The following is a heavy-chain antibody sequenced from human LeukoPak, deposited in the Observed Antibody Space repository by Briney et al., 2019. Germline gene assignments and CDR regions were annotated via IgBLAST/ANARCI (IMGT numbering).Heavy chain of an antibody. J-gene: IGHJ4*02. V-gene: IGHV4-34*01. D-gene: IGHD6-6*01. CDR3: ARPRIAARRTAFDY. CDR1: GGSFSGYY. Sequence: SETLSLTCAVYGGSFSGYYWGWIRQPPGKGLEWIGEINYSGSTNYNPSLKSRVTISVDTSKNQFSLKLSSVTAADTAVYYCARPRIAARRTAFDYWGQGTLVTVSS. CDR2: INYSGST.